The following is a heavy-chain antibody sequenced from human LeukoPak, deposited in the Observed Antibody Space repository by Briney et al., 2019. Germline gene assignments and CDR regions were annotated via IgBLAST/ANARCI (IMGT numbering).Heavy chain of an antibody. CDR2: IYYSGST. J-gene: IGHJ4*02. CDR1: GGSISGSSYY. Sequence: SETLSLTCTVSGGSISGSSYYWGWIRQPPGKGLEWIGSIYYSGSTYYNPSLKSRVTISEDTPKNQLSLKLSSVTAADTAVYYCVRDRELNYWGQGTLVTVSS. V-gene: IGHV4-39*07. D-gene: IGHD3-10*01. CDR3: VRDRELNY.